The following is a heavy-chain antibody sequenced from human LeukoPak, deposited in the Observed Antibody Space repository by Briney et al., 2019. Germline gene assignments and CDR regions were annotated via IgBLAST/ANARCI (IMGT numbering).Heavy chain of an antibody. CDR2: IYYSGST. J-gene: IGHJ3*02. V-gene: IGHV4-59*11. D-gene: IGHD3-22*01. CDR3: ASNYYDSSGYYFYAFDI. CDR1: GGSISSHY. Sequence: SETLSLTCTVSGGSISSHYWSWIRQPPGKGLEWIGYIYYSGSTNYNPSLKSRVTISVDTSKNQFPLKLSSVTAADTAVYYCASNYYDSSGYYFYAFDIWGQGTMVSVSS.